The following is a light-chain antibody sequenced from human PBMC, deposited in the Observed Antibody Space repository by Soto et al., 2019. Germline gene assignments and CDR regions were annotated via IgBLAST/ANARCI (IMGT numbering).Light chain of an antibody. CDR1: QSVSGNY. CDR2: DAS. V-gene: IGKV3D-20*01. J-gene: IGKJ1*01. CDR3: QQYSTTLRT. Sequence: EVVLTQSPATLSLSPGERATLSCGASQSVSGNYLAWYQQKPGLAPRLLIYDASSRATGISDRFSGSGSGTDFTLTISRLEPDDFAVYYCQQYSTTLRTFGQGTKVEIK.